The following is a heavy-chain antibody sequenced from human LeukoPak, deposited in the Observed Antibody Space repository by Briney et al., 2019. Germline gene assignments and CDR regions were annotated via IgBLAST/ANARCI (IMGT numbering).Heavy chain of an antibody. CDR3: ARDDWNYKFTIHSYYYGMDV. CDR1: GFTFSSYA. V-gene: IGHV3-30*04. CDR2: ISYDGSNK. Sequence: GGSLRLSCAASGFTFSSYAMHWVRLAPGKGLEWVAVISYDGSNKYYADSVKGRFTISRDNSKNTLYLQMNSLRAEDTAVYYCARDDWNYKFTIHSYYYGMDVWGQGTTVTVSS. J-gene: IGHJ6*02. D-gene: IGHD1-7*01.